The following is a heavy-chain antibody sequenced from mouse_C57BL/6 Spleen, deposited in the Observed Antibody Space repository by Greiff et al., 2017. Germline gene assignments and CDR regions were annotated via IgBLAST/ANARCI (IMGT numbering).Heavy chain of an antibody. CDR3: ARFYYDYDEWYFDV. CDR1: GFTFSDYY. J-gene: IGHJ1*03. V-gene: IGHV5-16*01. CDR2: INYDGSST. Sequence: EVKLMESEGGLVQPGSSMKLSCTASGFTFSDYYMAWVRQVPEKGLEWVANINYDGSSTYYLDSLKSRFIISRDNAKNILYLQMSSLKSEDTATYYCARFYYDYDEWYFDVWGTGTTVTVSS. D-gene: IGHD2-4*01.